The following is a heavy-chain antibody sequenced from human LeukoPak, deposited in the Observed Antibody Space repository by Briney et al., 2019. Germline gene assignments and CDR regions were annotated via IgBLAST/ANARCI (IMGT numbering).Heavy chain of an antibody. V-gene: IGHV3-23*01. CDR3: AKGTYDSSGYPEPFDY. Sequence: GGSLRPSCAASGFTFSSYAMSWVRQAPGKGLEWVSAISGSGGSTYYADSVKGRFTISRDNSKNTLYLQMNSLRAEDTAVYYCAKGTYDSSGYPEPFDYWGQGTLVTVSS. J-gene: IGHJ4*02. CDR2: ISGSGGST. CDR1: GFTFSSYA. D-gene: IGHD3-22*01.